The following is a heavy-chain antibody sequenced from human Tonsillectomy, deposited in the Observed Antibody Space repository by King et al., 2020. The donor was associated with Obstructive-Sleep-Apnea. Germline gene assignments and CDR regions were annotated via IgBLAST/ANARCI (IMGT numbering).Heavy chain of an antibody. CDR3: AKDGTTVLESPYFDY. CDR1: GFSFSTYG. CDR2: IGYDGNKK. Sequence: HVQLVESGGGVVQPGGSLILSCAASGFSFSTYGMHWVRQAPGKGLEWVAFIGYDGNKKYYADSVKGRFPISRDNSKNMLYLQMNSPRVEDTAVYYCAKDGTTVLESPYFDYWGQGTLVTVSS. D-gene: IGHD4-17*01. J-gene: IGHJ4*02. V-gene: IGHV3-30*02.